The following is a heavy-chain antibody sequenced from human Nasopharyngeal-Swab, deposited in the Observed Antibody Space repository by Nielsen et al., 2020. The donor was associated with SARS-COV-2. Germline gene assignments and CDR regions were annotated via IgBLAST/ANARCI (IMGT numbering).Heavy chain of an antibody. CDR3: ARGVLGWYGRPGPLDTDY. J-gene: IGHJ4*02. Sequence: GSLRLSCTVSGGSISSYYWSWIRQPPGKGLEWIGYIYYSGSTNYNPSLKSRVTISVDTSKNQFSLKLSSVTAADTAVYYCARGVLGWYGRPGPLDTDYWGQGTLVTVSS. CDR2: IYYSGST. D-gene: IGHD6-19*01. CDR1: GGSISSYY. V-gene: IGHV4-59*13.